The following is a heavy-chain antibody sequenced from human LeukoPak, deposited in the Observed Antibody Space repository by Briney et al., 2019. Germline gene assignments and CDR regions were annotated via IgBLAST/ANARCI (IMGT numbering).Heavy chain of an antibody. CDR3: AKAPTAMDPEDY. D-gene: IGHD5-18*01. CDR2: ISGSGGST. Sequence: GGSLRLSNAASGFTFSRFALSWVRQAPGKGLEWVSGISGSGGSTYYADSVKGRFTISRDNSKNTLYLQMNSLRAEDTAVYYCAKAPTAMDPEDYWGQGTLVTVSS. V-gene: IGHV3-23*01. J-gene: IGHJ4*02. CDR1: GFTFSRFA.